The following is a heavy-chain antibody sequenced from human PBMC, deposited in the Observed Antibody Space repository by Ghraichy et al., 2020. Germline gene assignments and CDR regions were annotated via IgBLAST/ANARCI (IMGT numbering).Heavy chain of an antibody. J-gene: IGHJ4*02. Sequence: GGSLRLSCAASGFTFSSYGMHWVRQAPGKGLEWVAVIWYDGSNKYYADSVKGRFTISRDNSKNTLYLQMNSLRAEDTAVYYCARDGARNYFDYWGQGTLVTVSS. CDR2: IWYDGSNK. CDR3: ARDGARNYFDY. V-gene: IGHV3-33*08. CDR1: GFTFSSYG.